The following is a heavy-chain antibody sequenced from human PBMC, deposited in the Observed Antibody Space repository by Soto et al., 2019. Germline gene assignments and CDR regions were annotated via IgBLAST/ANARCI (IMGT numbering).Heavy chain of an antibody. CDR1: GGSFSGYY. D-gene: IGHD3-10*01. J-gene: IGHJ5*02. CDR2: INHSGST. CDR3: ARSGEVRGVIILQDNWFDP. V-gene: IGHV4-34*01. Sequence: SETLSLTCAVYGGSFSGYYWSWIRQPPGKGLEWIGEINHSGSTNYNPSLKSRVTTSVDTSKNQFSLKLSSVTAADTAVYYCARSGEVRGVIILQDNWFDPWGQGTLVTVSS.